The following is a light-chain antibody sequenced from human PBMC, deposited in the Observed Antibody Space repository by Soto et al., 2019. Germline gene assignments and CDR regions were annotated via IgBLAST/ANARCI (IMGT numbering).Light chain of an antibody. CDR2: DAS. V-gene: IGKV1-5*01. J-gene: IGKJ1*01. Sequence: DIQMTQSPSTLSASVGARVSITCRASQSISNWLAWYQQKPGKAPKLLIYDASSLESGVPSRFSGSGSETDFTLTISSLQPEDFATYSCQQSYSTTWTFGPGTKVDIK. CDR3: QQSYSTTWT. CDR1: QSISNW.